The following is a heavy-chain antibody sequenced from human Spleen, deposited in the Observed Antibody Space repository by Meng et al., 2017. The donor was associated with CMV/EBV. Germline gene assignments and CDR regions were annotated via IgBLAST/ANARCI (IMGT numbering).Heavy chain of an antibody. D-gene: IGHD6-13*01. CDR2: ISGSGGST. Sequence: EVQLLESXXGXVXXGGXLVLSCAASGFTFSSYAMSWVRQAPGKGLEWVSAISGSGGSTYYADSVKGRFTISRDNSKNTLYLQMNSLRAEDTAVYYCAREGRAAAGNDYWGQGTLVTVSS. V-gene: IGHV3-23*01. CDR3: AREGRAAAGNDY. J-gene: IGHJ4*02. CDR1: GFTFSSYA.